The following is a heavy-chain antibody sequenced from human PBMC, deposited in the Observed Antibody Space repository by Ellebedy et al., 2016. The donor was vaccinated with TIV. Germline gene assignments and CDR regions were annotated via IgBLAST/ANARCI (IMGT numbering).Heavy chain of an antibody. V-gene: IGHV3-74*01. D-gene: IGHD3-10*01. Sequence: GESLKISCAASGFIFSSYWMHWVRQVPGKGLVWVSCVYSDGIRTTYADSVKGRFTISRDNAKNTVYLQMSSLRADDTGIYYCTRGGFGHAMDVWGQGTTVTVSS. CDR3: TRGGFGHAMDV. CDR2: VYSDGIRT. J-gene: IGHJ6*02. CDR1: GFIFSSYW.